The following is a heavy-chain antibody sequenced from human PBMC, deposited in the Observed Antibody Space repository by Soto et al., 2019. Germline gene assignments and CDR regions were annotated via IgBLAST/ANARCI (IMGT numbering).Heavy chain of an antibody. J-gene: IGHJ5*02. CDR1: GFTFSNAW. CDR2: IKSKTDGGTT. CDR3: TTEIARVGSLEP. D-gene: IGHD1-26*01. V-gene: IGHV3-15*01. Sequence: GGSLRLSCAASGFTFSNAWMSWVRQAPGKGLEWVGRIKSKTDGGTTDYAAPVKGRFTISRDDSKNTLYLQMNSLKTEDTAVYYCTTEIARVGSLEPWGQGTLVTVSS.